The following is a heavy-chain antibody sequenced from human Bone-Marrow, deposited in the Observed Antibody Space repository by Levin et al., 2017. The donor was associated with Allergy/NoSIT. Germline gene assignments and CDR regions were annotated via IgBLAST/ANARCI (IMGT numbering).Heavy chain of an antibody. J-gene: IGHJ4*02. D-gene: IGHD3-9*01. CDR3: ATRALTGPFDC. Sequence: PGGSLRLSCAASGFTFSSYNMNWVRQAPGKGLEWLSYISSGSSTIYYADSVKGRFTISRDNAKNSLYLQMNSLRDDDTAVYFCATRALTGPFDCWGQGTLVTLSS. CDR2: ISSGSSTI. CDR1: GFTFSSYN. V-gene: IGHV3-48*02.